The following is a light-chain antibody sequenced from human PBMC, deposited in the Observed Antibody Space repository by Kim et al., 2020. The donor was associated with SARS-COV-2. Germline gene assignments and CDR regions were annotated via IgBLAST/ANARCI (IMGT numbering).Light chain of an antibody. CDR3: QAWDSSTAVV. V-gene: IGLV3-1*01. J-gene: IGLJ2*01. Sequence: VSPGQTASITCSGDKLGDKYACWYQQKPGQSPVLVIYQDSKRPSGIPDRFSGSNSGNTATLTISGTQAMEEADYYCQAWDSSTAVVFGGGTQLTVL. CDR2: QDS. CDR1: KLGDKY.